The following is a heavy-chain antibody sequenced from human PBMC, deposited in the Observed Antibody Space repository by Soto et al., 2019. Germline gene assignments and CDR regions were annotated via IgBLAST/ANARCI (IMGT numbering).Heavy chain of an antibody. V-gene: IGHV1-2*02. CDR2: INPNSGGT. J-gene: IGHJ4*02. CDR1: GYTFTGYY. D-gene: IGHD2-15*01. CDR3: ARDLAKGGGSAGFDY. Sequence: GASVKVSCKASGYTFTGYYMHWVRQAPGQGLEWMGWINPNSGGTKYAQKVQGRVTMTRDTSNTTVYMSLTGLKSDDTAVYYCARDLAKGGGSAGFDYWGQGTLVTVSS.